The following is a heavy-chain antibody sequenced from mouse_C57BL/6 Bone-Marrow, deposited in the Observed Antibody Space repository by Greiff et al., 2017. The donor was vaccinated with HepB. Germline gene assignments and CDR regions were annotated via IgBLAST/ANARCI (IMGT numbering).Heavy chain of an antibody. J-gene: IGHJ4*01. CDR3: ASPLYGSSSYCYAMDY. CDR2: IYPRDGST. V-gene: IGHV1-78*01. D-gene: IGHD1-1*01. Sequence: QVQLQQSDAELVKPGASVKISCKVSGYTFTDHTIHWMKQRPEQGLEWIGYIYPRDGSTKYNEKFKGKATLTADKSSSTAYMQLNSLTSEDSAVYFCASPLYGSSSYCYAMDYWGQGTSVTVSS. CDR1: GYTFTDHT.